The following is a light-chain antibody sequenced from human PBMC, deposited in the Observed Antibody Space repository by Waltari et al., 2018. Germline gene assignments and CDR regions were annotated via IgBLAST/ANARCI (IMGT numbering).Light chain of an antibody. CDR1: HSVSQNY. V-gene: IGKV3-20*01. Sequence: HSVSQNYLAWYQQKPGKAPRVLIYDISKRETGIPCRFSGGGSATDFSLTISRLEPEDFAAYYCQQCGSLPLTFGEGTKVEIK. CDR3: QQCGSLPLT. CDR2: DIS. J-gene: IGKJ4*02.